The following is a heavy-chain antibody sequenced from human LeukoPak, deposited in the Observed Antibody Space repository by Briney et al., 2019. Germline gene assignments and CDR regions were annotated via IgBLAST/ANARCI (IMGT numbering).Heavy chain of an antibody. J-gene: IGHJ4*02. D-gene: IGHD3-3*01. CDR1: GYTFTSYY. CDR2: INPNSGGT. CDR3: ARDSIHYDFWSGLDY. V-gene: IGHV1-2*02. Sequence: ASVKVSCKASGYTFTSYYMHWVRQAPGQGLEWMGWINPNSGGTNYAQKFQGRVTMTRDTSISTAYMELSRLRSDDTAVYYCARDSIHYDFWSGLDYWGQGTLVTVSS.